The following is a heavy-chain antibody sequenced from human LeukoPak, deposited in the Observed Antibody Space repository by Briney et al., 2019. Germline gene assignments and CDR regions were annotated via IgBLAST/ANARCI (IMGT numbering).Heavy chain of an antibody. Sequence: GGSLRLSCAASGFTFSNYSMNWVRQAPGKGLEWVSSISSSSSYIFYADSVKGRFTISRDNAENSLYLQMNSLRAEDTAVYYCARDSGMASGDWSFDLGGRGTLVTVSS. CDR3: ARDSGMASGDWSFDL. CDR2: ISSSSSYI. V-gene: IGHV3-21*01. CDR1: GFTFSNYS. D-gene: IGHD1-14*01. J-gene: IGHJ2*01.